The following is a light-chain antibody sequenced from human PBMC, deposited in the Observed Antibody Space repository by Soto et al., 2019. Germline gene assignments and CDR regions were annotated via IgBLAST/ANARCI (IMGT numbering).Light chain of an antibody. CDR2: KAS. V-gene: IGKV1-5*03. CDR1: QGISGW. Sequence: DIQMTQSPSTLSASVVDRVTITCRASQGISGWLAWYQQKPGKAPRLLIYKASSVESGVPSRFSGSGFGTEFTLTISSLQPDDSGTYYCQQYETYFRTFGQGTKLEI. J-gene: IGKJ2*01. CDR3: QQYETYFRT.